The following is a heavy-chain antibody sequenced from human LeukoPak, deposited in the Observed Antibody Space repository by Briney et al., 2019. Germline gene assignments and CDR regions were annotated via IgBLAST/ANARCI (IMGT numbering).Heavy chain of an antibody. J-gene: IGHJ5*02. Sequence: PSETLSHTCTVSGGSISSSSYYWGWIRQPPGKGLEWIGSIYYSGSTYYNPSLKSRVTISVDTSKNQFSLKLSSVTAADTAVYYCARHIPDYSKALGLVNWFDPWGQGTLVTVSS. D-gene: IGHD4-11*01. CDR3: ARHIPDYSKALGLVNWFDP. CDR1: GGSISSSSYY. V-gene: IGHV4-39*01. CDR2: IYYSGST.